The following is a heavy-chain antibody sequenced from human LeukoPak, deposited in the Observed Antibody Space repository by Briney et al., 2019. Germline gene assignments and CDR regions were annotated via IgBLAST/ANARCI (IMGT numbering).Heavy chain of an antibody. Sequence: ASVKVSCKASGCTFTGYYIHWVRQAPGQGLEWMGWISAYNGNTNYAQKLQGRVTMTTDTSTSTAYMELRSLRSDDTAVYYCARGPYYYGSGSYYHFDYWGQGTLVTVSS. CDR1: GCTFTGYY. V-gene: IGHV1-18*04. D-gene: IGHD3-10*01. CDR3: ARGPYYYGSGSYYHFDY. CDR2: ISAYNGNT. J-gene: IGHJ4*02.